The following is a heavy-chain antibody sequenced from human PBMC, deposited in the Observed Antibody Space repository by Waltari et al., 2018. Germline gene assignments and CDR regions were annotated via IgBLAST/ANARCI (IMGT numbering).Heavy chain of an antibody. Sequence: EVQLLESGGGLVQPGGSLRLSCAASGFTFSSYAMSWVRQAPGKGLEWVSVIYSGGSTYYADSVKGRFTISRDNSKNTLYLQMNSLRAEDTAVYYCAKDRMRLEYYFDYWGQGTLVTVSS. CDR2: IYSGGST. D-gene: IGHD6-25*01. V-gene: IGHV3-23*03. J-gene: IGHJ4*02. CDR1: GFTFSSYA. CDR3: AKDRMRLEYYFDY.